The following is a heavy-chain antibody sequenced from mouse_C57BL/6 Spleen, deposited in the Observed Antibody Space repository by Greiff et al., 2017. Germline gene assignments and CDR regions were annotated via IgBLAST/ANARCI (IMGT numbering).Heavy chain of an antibody. Sequence: VQLQQPGAELVMPGASVKLSCKASGYTFTSYWMHWVKQRPGQGLEWIGEIDPSDSYTNYNQKFKGKSTLTVDKSSSKAYMQLSSLTSEDSAVYYCARGDSSGYWFAYWGQGTLVTVSA. J-gene: IGHJ3*01. CDR2: IDPSDSYT. D-gene: IGHD3-2*02. CDR1: GYTFTSYW. V-gene: IGHV1-69*01. CDR3: ARGDSSGYWFAY.